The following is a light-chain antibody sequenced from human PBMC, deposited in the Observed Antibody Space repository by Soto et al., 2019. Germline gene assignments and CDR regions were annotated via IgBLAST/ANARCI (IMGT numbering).Light chain of an antibody. CDR1: SSDIGRYNY. Sequence: QSVLTQPASVSGSPGQSITISCTGTSSDIGRYNYVSWYQQYPGKAPKLMIYDVSNRPSGVSNRFSGSKSGNTASLTVSGLQAEDDADYYCSSYAGSTAYVFGPGTKVTV. J-gene: IGLJ1*01. CDR2: DVS. V-gene: IGLV2-14*01. CDR3: SSYAGSTAYV.